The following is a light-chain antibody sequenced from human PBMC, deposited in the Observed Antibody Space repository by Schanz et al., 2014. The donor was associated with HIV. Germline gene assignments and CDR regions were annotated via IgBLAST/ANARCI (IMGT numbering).Light chain of an antibody. J-gene: IGKJ3*01. CDR2: GAS. CDR3: QQYGSSPPT. Sequence: EIVLTQSPATLSLSPGERDTLSCRASQSVASNLAWYQQKPGQAPRLLISGASTRAPGIPARFSGSGSGTEFTLTISSPQSEDFAVYYCQQYGSSPPTFGPGTKVDIK. CDR1: QSVASN. V-gene: IGKV3-15*01.